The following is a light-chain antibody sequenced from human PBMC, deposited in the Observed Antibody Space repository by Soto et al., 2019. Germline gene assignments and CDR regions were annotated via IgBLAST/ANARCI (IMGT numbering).Light chain of an antibody. Sequence: QSVLTQPPSVSGAPGQRVTISCTGSSSNIGAGDDVHWYQQRPGAAPKLLISANINRPSGVPDRFSGSKSGTSASLAITGLQADDEGDCYCQSYDSTLSARYVFGTGTKLTVL. J-gene: IGLJ1*01. CDR3: QSYDSTLSARYV. CDR2: ANI. CDR1: SSNIGAGDD. V-gene: IGLV1-40*01.